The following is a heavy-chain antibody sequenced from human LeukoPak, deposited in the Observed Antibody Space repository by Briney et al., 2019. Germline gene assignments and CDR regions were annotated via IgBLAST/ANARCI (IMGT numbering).Heavy chain of an antibody. J-gene: IGHJ3*02. CDR2: INPNSGDT. CDR1: GYTFTDYY. Sequence: ASVKVSCKASGYTFTDYYMHWVRQAPGQGLEWMGRINPNSGDTNYAQKFQGRVTMTRDTSISTAYIELSRLRSGDTAVYYCARDPIKYQLLLLSFDIWGQGTMVTVSS. V-gene: IGHV1-2*06. CDR3: ARDPIKYQLLLLSFDI. D-gene: IGHD2-2*01.